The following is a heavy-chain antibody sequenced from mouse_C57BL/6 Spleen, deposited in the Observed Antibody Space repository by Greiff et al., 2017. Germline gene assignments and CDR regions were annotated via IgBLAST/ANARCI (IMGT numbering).Heavy chain of an antibody. Sequence: DVKLEESGEGLVKPGGSLKLSCAASGFTFSSYAMSWVRQTPEKRLEWVAYISSGGDYIYYADTVKGRFTISRDNARNTLYLQMSSLKSEDTAMYYCTRDGADWYFDVWGTGTTVTVSS. CDR3: TRDGADWYFDV. V-gene: IGHV5-9-1*02. D-gene: IGHD2-3*01. J-gene: IGHJ1*03. CDR1: GFTFSSYA. CDR2: ISSGGDYI.